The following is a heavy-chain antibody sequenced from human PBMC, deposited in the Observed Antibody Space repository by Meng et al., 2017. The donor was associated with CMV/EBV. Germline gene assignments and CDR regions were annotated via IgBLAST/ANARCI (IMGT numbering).Heavy chain of an antibody. D-gene: IGHD3-9*01. Sequence: QVEASVPGLGKPSEILSLLRAVYGAAFSGYYWSWVRQPPGRGLEWIGEINHSGSTTYTPSLKSRVTISVDTSKNQFSLKLSSVTAADTAVYYCARKRYWLLYPWFDPWGQGTLVTVSS. J-gene: IGHJ5*02. CDR3: ARKRYWLLYPWFDP. CDR2: INHSGST. V-gene: IGHV4-34*01. CDR1: GAAFSGYY.